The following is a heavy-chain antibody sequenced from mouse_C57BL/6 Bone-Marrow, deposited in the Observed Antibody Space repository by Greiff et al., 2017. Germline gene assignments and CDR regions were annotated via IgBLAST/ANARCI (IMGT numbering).Heavy chain of an antibody. CDR2: ISSGGSYT. Sequence: EVKLVESGGDLVKPGGSLKLSCAASGFTFSSYGMSWVRQTPDKRLEWVATISSGGSYTYYPDSVTGRFTLSRDNAKNTLYLQMSSLKSEDTAMYYCARPITTVVATDFDVWGTGTTVTVSS. V-gene: IGHV5-6*01. J-gene: IGHJ1*03. CDR1: GFTFSSYG. CDR3: ARPITTVVATDFDV. D-gene: IGHD1-1*01.